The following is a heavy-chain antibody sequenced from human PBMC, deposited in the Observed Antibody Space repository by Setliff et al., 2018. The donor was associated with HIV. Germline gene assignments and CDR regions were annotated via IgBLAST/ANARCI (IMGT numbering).Heavy chain of an antibody. CDR1: GGSISSSSYN. J-gene: IGHJ4*02. Sequence: SETLSLTCTASGGSISSSSYNWGWLRQPPGKGLEWIGSIYYSGSTYYNPSLKSRVTISVDTSKNQFSLKLSSVTAADTAVYYCARRLAARRGFIDYWGQGTLVTVSS. V-gene: IGHV4-39*01. D-gene: IGHD6-6*01. CDR3: ARRLAARRGFIDY. CDR2: IYYSGST.